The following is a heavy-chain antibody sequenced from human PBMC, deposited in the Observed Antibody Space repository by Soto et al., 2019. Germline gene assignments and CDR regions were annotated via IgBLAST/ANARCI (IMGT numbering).Heavy chain of an antibody. CDR2: IDTSGTKI. CDR1: GYTFSDYY. Sequence: QVQLVESGGDLVKPGGSLRLSCAASGYTFSDYYMSWIRQAPGKGLEWISYIDTSGTKIYYADSVKGRFTITRDNAKNSMYLEMKSLRDEETAVYYCASHYDMWSGYLSPVDYWGQGTLVTVSS. V-gene: IGHV3-11*01. J-gene: IGHJ4*02. D-gene: IGHD3-3*01. CDR3: ASHYDMWSGYLSPVDY.